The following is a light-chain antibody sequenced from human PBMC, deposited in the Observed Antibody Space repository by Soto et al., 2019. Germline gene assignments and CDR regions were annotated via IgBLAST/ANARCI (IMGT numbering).Light chain of an antibody. V-gene: IGLV2-14*01. CDR3: SSYTSINSLYV. CDR1: SSDVGGYDY. CDR2: EVS. J-gene: IGLJ1*01. Sequence: QSALTQPASVSGSPGQSITISCTGTSSDVGGYDYVSWFQQHPGKVPKLRLHEVSTRPSGVSNRFSGSKSGNTASLTISGLQAEDEADYYCSSYTSINSLYVFGTGTKVTVL.